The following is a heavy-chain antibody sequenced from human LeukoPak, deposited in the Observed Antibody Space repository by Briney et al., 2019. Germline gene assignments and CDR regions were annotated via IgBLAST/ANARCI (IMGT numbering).Heavy chain of an antibody. CDR2: IYNSGST. V-gene: IGHV4-38-2*02. Sequence: SETLSLTCTVSGYSISSGYYWGGIRQPPGRGLGWIGSIYNSGSTYYNPSLKSRVIISVDTSKNQFSLKLSSVTAADTAVYYCARDRAVGLRFLEWLSAFDYWGQGTLVTVSS. D-gene: IGHD3-3*01. CDR1: GYSISSGYY. CDR3: ARDRAVGLRFLEWLSAFDY. J-gene: IGHJ4*02.